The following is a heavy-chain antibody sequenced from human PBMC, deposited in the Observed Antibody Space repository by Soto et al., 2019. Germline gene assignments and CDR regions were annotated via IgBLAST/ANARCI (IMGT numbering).Heavy chain of an antibody. Sequence: QVQLVQSGAEVKKPGASVKVSCKASGYTFTSYYMHWVRQAPGQGLEWMGIINPSGGSTSYAQKFQGRVTMTRDTSTSTVYMGRSSLRYEDTAVYYCARELPVAGDSDYWGQGTLVTVSS. CDR3: ARELPVAGDSDY. J-gene: IGHJ4*02. CDR2: INPSGGST. CDR1: GYTFTSYY. D-gene: IGHD6-19*01. V-gene: IGHV1-46*01.